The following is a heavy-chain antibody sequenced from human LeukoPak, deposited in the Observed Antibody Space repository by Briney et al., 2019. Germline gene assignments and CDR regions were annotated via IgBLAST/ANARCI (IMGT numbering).Heavy chain of an antibody. CDR3: ARGFYGSGSHYFDY. CDR1: GFRFSDNS. CDR2: ITSSGTTT. Sequence: GGSLRLSCAASGFRFSDNSMSGIRQAPGKGLEWISYITSSGTTTYYADSVKGRFTISRDNAKNSLYLQISSLRAEDTAVYYCARGFYGSGSHYFDYWGQGTLVTVSS. V-gene: IGHV3-11*01. D-gene: IGHD3-10*01. J-gene: IGHJ4*02.